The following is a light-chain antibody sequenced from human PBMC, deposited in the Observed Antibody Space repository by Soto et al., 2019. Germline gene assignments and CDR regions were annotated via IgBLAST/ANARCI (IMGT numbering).Light chain of an antibody. J-gene: IGKJ2*01. CDR1: QGLSRF. CDR3: QQGGNWMYT. V-gene: IGKV3-11*01. CDR2: DIS. Sequence: EIVLTQSPATLSLSPGERATLSCRASQGLSRFLAWYQQKPGQAPRLLIYDISNRATGIPARFSGSGSGTDFTLTISSLEPEDFAVYYCQQGGNWMYTFGQGTKLEIK.